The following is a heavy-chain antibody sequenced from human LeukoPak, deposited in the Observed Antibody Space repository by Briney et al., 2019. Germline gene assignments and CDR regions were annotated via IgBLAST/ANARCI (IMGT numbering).Heavy chain of an antibody. D-gene: IGHD5-12*01. CDR3: ARWSATEEFDY. CDR2: ISGGGGST. J-gene: IGHJ4*02. CDR1: GFTFSSYA. Sequence: GGSLRLSCAASGFTFSSYAMSWVRQAPGKGLEWVSAISGGGGSTYYADSVKGRFTISRDNSKNTLYLQMNSQRAEDTAIYYCARWSATEEFDYWGQGTLVTVSS. V-gene: IGHV3-23*01.